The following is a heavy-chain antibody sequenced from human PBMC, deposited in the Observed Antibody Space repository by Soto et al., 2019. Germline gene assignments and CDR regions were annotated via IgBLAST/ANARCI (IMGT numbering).Heavy chain of an antibody. D-gene: IGHD2-15*01. CDR3: ARDQDCSGGSCYSEYYYGMDV. J-gene: IGHJ6*02. CDR2: IYYSGST. V-gene: IGHV4-59*01. Sequence: SVRRSVADGSIGSYYWRRIMKHPGKGLEWIGYIYYSGSTNYNPSLESRVTISVDTSKNQFSLKLSSVTAADTAVYYCARDQDCSGGSCYSEYYYGMDVWGQGTTVTVSS. CDR1: DGSIGSYY.